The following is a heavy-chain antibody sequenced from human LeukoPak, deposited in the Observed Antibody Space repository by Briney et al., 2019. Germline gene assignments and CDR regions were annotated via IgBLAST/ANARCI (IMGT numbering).Heavy chain of an antibody. V-gene: IGHV3-30*18. J-gene: IGHJ4*02. D-gene: IGHD3-22*01. CDR1: GFTFSSYS. CDR3: AKGQNYYDGSGYYSTDY. CDR2: ISSDGVNK. Sequence: GGSLRLSCAASGFTFSSYSMHWVRQAPGKGLEWVAVISSDGVNKYSADSVKGRSTISRDNSKNTLYLQINSLRAEDTAVYYCAKGQNYYDGSGYYSTDYWGQGTPVTVS.